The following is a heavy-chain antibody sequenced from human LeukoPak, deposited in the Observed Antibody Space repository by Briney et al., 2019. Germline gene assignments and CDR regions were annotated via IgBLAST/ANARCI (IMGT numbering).Heavy chain of an antibody. V-gene: IGHV1-18*01. CDR3: ARDPGIAVAGGSAFDI. D-gene: IGHD6-19*01. Sequence: ASVKVSCKASGYTFTSYGISWVRQAPGQGLEWMGWISAYNGNTNYAQKLQGRVTMTTDTSTSTAYMELRSLRSDDTAVYYCARDPGIAVAGGSAFDIWGQGTMVTVS. CDR1: GYTFTSYG. CDR2: ISAYNGNT. J-gene: IGHJ3*02.